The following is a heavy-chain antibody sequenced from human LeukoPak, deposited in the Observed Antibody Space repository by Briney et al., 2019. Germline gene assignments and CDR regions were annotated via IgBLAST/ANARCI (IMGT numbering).Heavy chain of an antibody. CDR1: GFTFSSYA. CDR3: AKDLPAVAYLHGAFDF. Sequence: GGSLRLSCAASGFTFSSYAMSWVRQAPGKGLEWVSGIISSGGRTYYADSVKGQFTISRDNSNNTLYLQMNSLRAEDTALYYCAKDLPAVAYLHGAFDFWGQGTIVTVSS. CDR2: IISSGGRT. D-gene: IGHD6-19*01. V-gene: IGHV3-23*01. J-gene: IGHJ3*01.